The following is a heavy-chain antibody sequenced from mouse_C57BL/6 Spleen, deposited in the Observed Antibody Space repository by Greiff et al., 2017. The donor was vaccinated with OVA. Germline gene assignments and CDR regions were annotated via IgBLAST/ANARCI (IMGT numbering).Heavy chain of an antibody. D-gene: IGHD2-1*01. J-gene: IGHJ2*01. V-gene: IGHV1-50*01. CDR2: IDPSDSYT. CDR3: ARGYGNPYYFDY. CDR1: GYTFTSYW. Sequence: VQLQQPGAELVKPGASVKLSCKASGYTFTSYWMQWVKQRPGQGLEWIGEIDPSDSYTNYNQKFKGKATLTVDTSSSTAYMQLSSLTSEDSAVYYCARGYGNPYYFDYWGKGTTLTVSS.